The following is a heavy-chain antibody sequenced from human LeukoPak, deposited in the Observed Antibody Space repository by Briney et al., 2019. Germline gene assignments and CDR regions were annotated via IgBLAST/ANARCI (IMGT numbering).Heavy chain of an antibody. CDR2: IYYSGST. V-gene: IGHV4-59*01. CDR1: GGSISSYY. Sequence: PSETLSLTCTVSGGSISSYYWSWIRQPPGKGLEWIGYIYYSGSTNYNPSLESRVTISVDTSKNQFSLKLSSVTAADTAVYYCARGLITYYDFWSGYGLSGYYYYYMDVWGRGTTVTVSS. D-gene: IGHD3-3*01. CDR3: ARGLITYYDFWSGYGLSGYYYYYMDV. J-gene: IGHJ6*03.